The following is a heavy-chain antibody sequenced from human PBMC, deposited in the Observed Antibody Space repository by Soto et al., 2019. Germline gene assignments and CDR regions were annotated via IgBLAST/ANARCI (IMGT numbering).Heavy chain of an antibody. J-gene: IGHJ4*02. Sequence: QVQLVESGGGVVQPGRSLRLSCAASGFTFSSYGMHWVRQAPGKGLEWVAVISYDGSNKYYADSVKGRFTISRDNSKNTLYLQMNSLRAEDTAVYYCARTYSNLRRFDYWGQGTLVTVSS. CDR1: GFTFSSYG. CDR2: ISYDGSNK. V-gene: IGHV3-30*03. CDR3: ARTYSNLRRFDY. D-gene: IGHD4-4*01.